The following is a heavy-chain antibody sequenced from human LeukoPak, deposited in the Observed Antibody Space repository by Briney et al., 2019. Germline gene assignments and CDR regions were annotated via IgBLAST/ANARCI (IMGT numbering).Heavy chain of an antibody. Sequence: SETLSLTCTVSGGSISSSSYYWGWIRQPPGKGLEWIGSIYYSGSTYYNPSLKSRVTISVDTSKNQFSLKLSSVTAADTAVYYCARRYGSDAFDIWGQGTVVTVSS. CDR1: GGSISSSSYY. J-gene: IGHJ3*02. CDR3: ARRYGSDAFDI. D-gene: IGHD3-10*01. CDR2: IYYSGST. V-gene: IGHV4-39*01.